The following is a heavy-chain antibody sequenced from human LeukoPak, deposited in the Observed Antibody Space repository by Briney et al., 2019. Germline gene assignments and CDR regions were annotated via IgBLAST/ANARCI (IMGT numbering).Heavy chain of an antibody. CDR3: ARQESEMATPANRYFDH. CDR1: GYNFANDW. Sequence: GESLKISCQGFGYNFANDWIGWVRQMPGKGLEWIGIIYPGDSDTIYSPSFQGQVTISADKSISTAYLQWSSLKASDSAMYYCARQESEMATPANRYFDHWGQGTLVTVSS. D-gene: IGHD5-24*01. J-gene: IGHJ4*02. CDR2: IYPGDSDT. V-gene: IGHV5-51*01.